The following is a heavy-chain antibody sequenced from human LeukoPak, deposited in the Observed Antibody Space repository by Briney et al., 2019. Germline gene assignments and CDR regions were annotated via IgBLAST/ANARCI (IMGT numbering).Heavy chain of an antibody. J-gene: IGHJ4*02. CDR1: GGSISSSSYY. Sequence: SETLSLTCTVSGGSISSSSYYWGWIRQPPGRGLEWIGSIYYSGSTYYNPSLKSRVTISVDTSKNQFSLKLSSVTAADTAVYYCATYSSGWYYFDYWGQGTLVTVSS. CDR2: IYYSGST. V-gene: IGHV4-39*01. D-gene: IGHD6-19*01. CDR3: ATYSSGWYYFDY.